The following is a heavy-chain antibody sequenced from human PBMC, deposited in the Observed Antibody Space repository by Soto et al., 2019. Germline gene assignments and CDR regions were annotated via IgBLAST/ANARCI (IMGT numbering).Heavy chain of an antibody. Sequence: QVQLQESGPGLVKPSGTLSLTCAVSSGSISSSNWWSWVRQPPGKGLEWIGEIYHSGSTNYNPSLKSRVTISVYKSKNQYSLKLSYVTAAYTAVYYCARTYYDILTGYYPYYYYYYMDVWGKGTTVTVSS. D-gene: IGHD3-9*01. CDR1: SGSISSSNW. J-gene: IGHJ6*03. V-gene: IGHV4-4*02. CDR3: ARTYYDILTGYYPYYYYYYMDV. CDR2: IYHSGST.